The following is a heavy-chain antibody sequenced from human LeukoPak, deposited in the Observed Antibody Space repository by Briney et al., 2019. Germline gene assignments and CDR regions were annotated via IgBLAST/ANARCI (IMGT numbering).Heavy chain of an antibody. J-gene: IGHJ4*02. CDR3: ASVTYRPVPGTWSLDY. CDR2: IDHSGSP. Sequence: SETLSLTCAVYGGSFSGYYWIWIGQPPREGREGIGEIDHSGSPNDNPSLKGPVKISVDTCKNQFSLKVSSVTAADTAVYYCASVTYRPVPGTWSLDYWGQGTLVTVSS. V-gene: IGHV4-34*01. CDR1: GGSFSGYY. D-gene: IGHD6-19*01.